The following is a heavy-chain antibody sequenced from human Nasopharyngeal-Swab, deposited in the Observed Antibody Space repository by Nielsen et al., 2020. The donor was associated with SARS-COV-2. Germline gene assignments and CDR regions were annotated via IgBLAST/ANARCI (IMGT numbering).Heavy chain of an antibody. CDR2: ISCDGSNK. J-gene: IGHJ2*01. Sequence: GSLRLSCAASGFTFSSYAMHWVRQAPGKGLEWVAVISCDGSNKYYADSVKGRFTISRDNSKNTLYLQMNSLRAEDTAVYYCASAYGGSYWYFDLWGRGTLVTVSS. D-gene: IGHD4-23*01. CDR1: GFTFSSYA. V-gene: IGHV3-30-3*01. CDR3: ASAYGGSYWYFDL.